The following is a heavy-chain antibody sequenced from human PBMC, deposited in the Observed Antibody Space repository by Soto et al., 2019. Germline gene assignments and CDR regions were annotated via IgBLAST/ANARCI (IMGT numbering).Heavy chain of an antibody. D-gene: IGHD6-19*01. CDR3: ARVEGSGWIFDY. V-gene: IGHV3-72*01. J-gene: IGHJ4*02. CDR1: GFTFSDHY. CDR2: TRNKANSYTI. Sequence: GGSLRLSCAASGFTFSDHYMDWVRQAPGKGLEWVDRTRNKANSYTIEYAASVKGRFTISSDDSKNSLYLQMNSLKTEDTAVYYCARVEGSGWIFDYWGQGTLVTVSS.